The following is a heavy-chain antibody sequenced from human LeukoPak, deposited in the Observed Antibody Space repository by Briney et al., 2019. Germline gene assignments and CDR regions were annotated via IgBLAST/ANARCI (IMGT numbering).Heavy chain of an antibody. CDR2: ISRSGRHI. J-gene: IGHJ4*02. D-gene: IGHD2/OR15-2a*01. CDR3: ARDFYDGFALDY. Sequence: GGSLRLSCAASGFTFSTYSMNWVRQAPGKGLEWVSSISRSGRHIYCADSMKGRFTISRDNAKNSLYLQMNSLRAEDTAVYYCARDFYDGFALDYWGQGTLVTVSS. CDR1: GFTFSTYS. V-gene: IGHV3-21*01.